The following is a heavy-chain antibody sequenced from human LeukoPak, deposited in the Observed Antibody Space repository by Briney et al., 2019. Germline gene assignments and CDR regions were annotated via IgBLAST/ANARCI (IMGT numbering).Heavy chain of an antibody. D-gene: IGHD3-9*01. J-gene: IGHJ4*02. CDR2: INHSGST. V-gene: IGHV4-34*01. CDR1: GGSFSGYY. CDR3: ARLTHFDYDILTGYDY. Sequence: SETLSLTCAVYGGSFSGYYWSWIRQPPGKGLEWIGEINHSGSTNYNPSLKSRVTISVDTSKNQFSLKLSSVTAADTAMYYCARLTHFDYDILTGYDYWGQGTLVTVSS.